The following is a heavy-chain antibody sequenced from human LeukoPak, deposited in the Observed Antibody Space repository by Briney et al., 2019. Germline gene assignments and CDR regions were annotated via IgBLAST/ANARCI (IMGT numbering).Heavy chain of an antibody. V-gene: IGHV1-2*02. CDR2: INPNTGGT. CDR3: ARDRGGSYPIQH. Sequence: ASVKVSCKASGYTVTGYYIYWVRQAPGQGLDWMGWINPNTGGTNYAQKFQGRVTMTRDTSISTAYMELSRLRSDDTAVYYCARDRGGSYPIQHWGQGTLVTVSS. CDR1: GYTVTGYY. D-gene: IGHD1-26*01. J-gene: IGHJ1*01.